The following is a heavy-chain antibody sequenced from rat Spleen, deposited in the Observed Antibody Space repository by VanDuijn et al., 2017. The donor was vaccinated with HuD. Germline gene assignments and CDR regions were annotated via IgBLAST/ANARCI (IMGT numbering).Heavy chain of an antibody. CDR1: GFSLNSNG. CDR2: ISSGGST. CDR3: ARDREGPFDY. J-gene: IGHJ2*01. Sequence: QVHLRESGPGLVQPSQTLSLTCTVAGFSLNSNGVSWVRQPPGKGLEWIAAISSGGSTYYNSALKSRLSISRDTSKSQVFLKMNSLQTEDTATYYCARDREGPFDYWGQGVMVTVSS. V-gene: IGHV2S12*01. D-gene: IGHD1-11*01.